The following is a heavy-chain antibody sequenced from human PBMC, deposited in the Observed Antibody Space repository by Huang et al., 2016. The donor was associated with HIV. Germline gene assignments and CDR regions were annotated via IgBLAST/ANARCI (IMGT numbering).Heavy chain of an antibody. D-gene: IGHD3-10*01. J-gene: IGHJ6*02. CDR3: ARLIGSPSFYYGLDV. CDR1: GYRFRSNW. CDR2: IYPGDSDT. V-gene: IGHV5-51*01. Sequence: EVQLVQSGAEVKKPGESLKISCKGSGYRFRSNWIGWVRQMPGKGLEWMGIIYPGDSDTRDSPSFQGQGTSSADKSINTAYLQWSSLKASDTAMYYCARLIGSPSFYYGLDVWGQGTTVTVSS.